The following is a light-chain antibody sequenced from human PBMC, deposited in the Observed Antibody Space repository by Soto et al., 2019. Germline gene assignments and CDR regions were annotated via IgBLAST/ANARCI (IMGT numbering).Light chain of an antibody. V-gene: IGLV1-40*01. CDR3: QSYDSSLSGYV. J-gene: IGLJ1*01. CDR1: TSNIGAGYD. CDR2: DNN. Sequence: QSVLTQPPSVSGAPGQRVTISCTGSTSNIGAGYDVQWYQKLPGTAPKLLIYDNNNRPSGVPDRFSGSNSGTSASLAITGLLAEDEADYYCQSYDSSLSGYVFGTGTKLTVL.